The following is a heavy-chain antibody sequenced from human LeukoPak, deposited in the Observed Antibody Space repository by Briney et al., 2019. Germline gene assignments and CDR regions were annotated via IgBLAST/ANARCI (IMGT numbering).Heavy chain of an antibody. D-gene: IGHD3-10*01. J-gene: IGHJ4*02. CDR2: ISYDGSNK. Sequence: PGGSLRLSCAASGFTFSSYGMHWVRQAPGKGLEWVAVISYDGSNKYYADSVKGRFTISRDNSKNTLYLQMNSLRAEDTAVYYCAKARDYYGSGSYSPFDYWGQGTLVTVSS. CDR1: GFTFSSYG. V-gene: IGHV3-30*18. CDR3: AKARDYYGSGSYSPFDY.